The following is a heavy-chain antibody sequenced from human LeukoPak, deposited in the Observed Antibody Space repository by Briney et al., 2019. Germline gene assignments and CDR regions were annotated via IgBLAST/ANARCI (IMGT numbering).Heavy chain of an antibody. CDR3: TRGGGGSFPHY. D-gene: IGHD2-21*01. Sequence: PGGSLRLSCAAFGFTVSSNFLSWVRQPPGKGLEWVSDIYSGGSTYYADSVKGRFTISRDNSKNTLYLQMNSLRAEDTAVYYCTRGGGGSFPHYWGQGTLVTVSS. CDR1: GFTVSSNF. CDR2: IYSGGST. J-gene: IGHJ4*02. V-gene: IGHV3-53*01.